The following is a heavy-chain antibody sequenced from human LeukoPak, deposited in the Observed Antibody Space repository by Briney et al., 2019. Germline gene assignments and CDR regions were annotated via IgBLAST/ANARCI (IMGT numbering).Heavy chain of an antibody. CDR3: AREEIYSSSWYLGYYYYYGMDV. Sequence: GASVKVSCKSSGYTFTVYYMHWVRQPPGQGIELMGWINPNSSGRNYAQKFQGRVTMTRDTSISTAYMELSRLRSDDTAVYYCAREEIYSSSWYLGYYYYYGMDVWGQGTTVTVSS. D-gene: IGHD6-13*01. J-gene: IGHJ6*02. V-gene: IGHV1-2*02. CDR1: GYTFTVYY. CDR2: INPNSSGR.